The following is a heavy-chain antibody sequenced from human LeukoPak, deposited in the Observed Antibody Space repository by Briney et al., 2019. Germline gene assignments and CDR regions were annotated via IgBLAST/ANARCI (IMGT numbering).Heavy chain of an antibody. CDR3: ATPFYGGNLWGYFDY. J-gene: IGHJ4*02. Sequence: ASVKVSCKASGGTFSSYAISWVRQAPGQGLEWMGGIIPIFGTANYAQKFQGRVTITADESTSTAYMELSSLRSEDTAVYYCATPFYGGNLWGYFDYWGQGTLVTVSS. V-gene: IGHV1-69*13. CDR2: IIPIFGTA. D-gene: IGHD4-23*01. CDR1: GGTFSSYA.